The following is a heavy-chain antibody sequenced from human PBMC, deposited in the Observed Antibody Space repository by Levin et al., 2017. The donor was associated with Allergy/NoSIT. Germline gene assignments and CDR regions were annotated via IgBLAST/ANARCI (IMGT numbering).Heavy chain of an antibody. CDR3: ASRLGTTYWYFDL. D-gene: IGHD7-27*01. CDR2: ITSSSSYI. Sequence: GESLKISCAASGFSFSNSNMNWVRQAPGKGLEWISSITSSSSYIYYADSVKGRFTISRDNAKNSLYLQMNSLRVEDTAVYYCASRLGTTYWYFDLWGRGTLVTVSS. J-gene: IGHJ2*01. CDR1: GFSFSNSN. V-gene: IGHV3-21*01.